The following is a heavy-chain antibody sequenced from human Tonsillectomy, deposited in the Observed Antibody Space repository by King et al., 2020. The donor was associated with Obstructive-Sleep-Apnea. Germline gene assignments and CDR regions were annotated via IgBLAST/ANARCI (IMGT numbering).Heavy chain of an antibody. Sequence: VQLQESGPGLVKPSETLSLTCIVSGGSITSYYWSWIRQPPGKGLEWIGYMYDSGSPPYNPSIKSRVTISVDTSKNQFSLKLSSVTAADTAVYYCAGDYYYDSSGYFFFDAFDIWGQGTVVSVSS. D-gene: IGHD3-22*01. CDR1: GGSITSYY. V-gene: IGHV4-59*01. CDR2: MYDSGSP. J-gene: IGHJ3*02. CDR3: AGDYYYDSSGYFFFDAFDI.